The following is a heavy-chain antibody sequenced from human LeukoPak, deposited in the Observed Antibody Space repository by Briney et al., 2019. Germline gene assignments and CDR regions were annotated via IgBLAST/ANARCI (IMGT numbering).Heavy chain of an antibody. Sequence: QPGGSLRLSCSASGFSCSSYWMSWVRQAPGKGLEWVAHINEDGSEKYYVDSVKGRFTISRDNAKNSLYLQMNSLRAEDTAVYYCARDKLTGDSFFDSWGQGTLVTVSS. CDR1: GFSCSSYW. CDR2: INEDGSEK. CDR3: ARDKLTGDSFFDS. D-gene: IGHD7-27*01. V-gene: IGHV3-7*01. J-gene: IGHJ4*02.